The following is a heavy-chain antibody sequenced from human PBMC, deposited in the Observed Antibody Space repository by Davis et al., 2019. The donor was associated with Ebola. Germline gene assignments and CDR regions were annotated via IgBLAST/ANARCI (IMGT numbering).Heavy chain of an antibody. CDR2: FGTGGDT. Sequence: GGSLRLSCETSGFIFRNYVMSWVRQAPGKGLEWVSTFGTGGDTYYAGSVKGRFTVSRDNSKKTMYLQMNSLRAEDTAVYYCARSGLSFGVVKYHYGMDVWGKGTTVTVSS. CDR1: GFIFRNYV. J-gene: IGHJ6*04. V-gene: IGHV3-23*01. D-gene: IGHD3-3*01. CDR3: ARSGLSFGVVKYHYGMDV.